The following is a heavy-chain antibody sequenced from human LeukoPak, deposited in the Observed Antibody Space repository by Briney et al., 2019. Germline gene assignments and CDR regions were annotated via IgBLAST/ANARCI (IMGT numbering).Heavy chain of an antibody. V-gene: IGHV4-59*01. CDR3: AREGAYYSRGRDAFDI. CDR2: IYYSGST. Sequence: SETLSLTCTVSGGSISSYYWSWIRQPPGKGLEWIGYIYYSGSTNYNPSLKSRVTISIDTSKNQFSLKLSSVTAADTAVYYCAREGAYYSRGRDAFDIWGQGTMVTVSS. D-gene: IGHD3-22*01. J-gene: IGHJ3*02. CDR1: GGSISSYY.